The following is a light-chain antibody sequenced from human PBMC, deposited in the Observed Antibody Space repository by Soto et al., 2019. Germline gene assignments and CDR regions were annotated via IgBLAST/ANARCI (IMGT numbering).Light chain of an antibody. Sequence: QAVVTQPPSVSGAPGQRVTISCTGSSSHIGAGYDVHWYQQLPGTAPKLLIYGNSNRPSGVPDRFSGSKSGTSASLAITGLQAEDEADYYCQSYDSSLSAYVVFGGGTKLTVL. J-gene: IGLJ2*01. CDR2: GNS. CDR1: SSHIGAGYD. V-gene: IGLV1-40*01. CDR3: QSYDSSLSAYVV.